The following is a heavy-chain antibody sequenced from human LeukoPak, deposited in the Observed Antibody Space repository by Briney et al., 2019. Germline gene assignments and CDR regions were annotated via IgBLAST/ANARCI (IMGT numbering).Heavy chain of an antibody. Sequence: SETLSLTCTVSGGSISSGGYYWSWIRQHPGKGLEWIGYIYHSGSTYYNPSPKSRVTISVDTSKNQFSLKLSSVTAADTAVYYCARSRPIDGAFDIWGQGTMVTVSS. CDR3: ARSRPIDGAFDI. J-gene: IGHJ3*02. CDR2: IYHSGST. D-gene: IGHD5-24*01. CDR1: GGSISSGGYY. V-gene: IGHV4-31*03.